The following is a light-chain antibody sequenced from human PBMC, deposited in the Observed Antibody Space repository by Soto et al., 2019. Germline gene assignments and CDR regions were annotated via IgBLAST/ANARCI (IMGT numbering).Light chain of an antibody. J-gene: IGKJ1*01. CDR1: QSVSSY. CDR3: QQRSNWPCT. CDR2: DAS. Sequence: IVLTQYPATLSLSPGERAPLSCRASQSVSSYLAWYQQKPGQAPRLLIYDASNRAPGIPARFSGSGSGTDFTPTISGLEPEDFAVYYCQQRSNWPCTFGQGTKVEIK. V-gene: IGKV3-11*01.